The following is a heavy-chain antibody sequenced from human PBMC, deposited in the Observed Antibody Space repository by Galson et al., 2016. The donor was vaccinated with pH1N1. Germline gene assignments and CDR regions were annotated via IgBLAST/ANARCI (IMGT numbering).Heavy chain of an antibody. Sequence: SLRLSCAASGFTFNEYGMNWVRQAPGKGLEWVSGVIWNGGSPGYADSVKGRFTTSRDNAKKSLYLQLNSLRAEDTAVYYCVRKNYGDAFDIWGRGTMVTVSS. CDR1: GFTFNEYG. CDR3: VRKNYGDAFDI. V-gene: IGHV3-20*04. J-gene: IGHJ3*02. D-gene: IGHD3-10*01. CDR2: VIWNGGSP.